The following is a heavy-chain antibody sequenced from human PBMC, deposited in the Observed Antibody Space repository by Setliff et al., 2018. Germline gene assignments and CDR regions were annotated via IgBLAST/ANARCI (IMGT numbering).Heavy chain of an antibody. Sequence: GGSLRLSCVASEFTFNSYTMNWVRQAPGKGLEWVSSISGSSASIYYADSVKGRLTISRDNVKNLLYLQMNNLRAEDTAIYYCARDLGNWFDPWGQGTLVTVSS. V-gene: IGHV3-21*04. CDR3: ARDLGNWFDP. J-gene: IGHJ5*01. CDR1: EFTFNSYT. D-gene: IGHD3-16*01. CDR2: ISGSSASI.